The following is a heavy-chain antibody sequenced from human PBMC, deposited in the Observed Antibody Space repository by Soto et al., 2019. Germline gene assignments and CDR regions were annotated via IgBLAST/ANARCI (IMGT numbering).Heavy chain of an antibody. V-gene: IGHV1-18*01. CDR2: ISAYNGNT. D-gene: IGHD3-3*01. J-gene: IGHJ4*02. CDR3: AREPSTYYDFWSGYYTGRGFDY. CDR1: GYTVTSYG. Sequence: QVQLVQSGAEVKKPGASVKVSCKASGYTVTSYGISWVRQAPGQGLEWMGWISAYNGNTNYAQKLQGRVTMTTDTSTSTAYMELRSLRSDDTAVYYCAREPSTYYDFWSGYYTGRGFDYWGQGTLVTVSS.